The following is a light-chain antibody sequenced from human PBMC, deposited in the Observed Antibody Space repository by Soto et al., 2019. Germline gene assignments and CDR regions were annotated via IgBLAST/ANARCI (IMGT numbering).Light chain of an antibody. V-gene: IGLV2-23*02. CDR2: EVS. CDR1: ISDVGTYNL. J-gene: IGLJ1*01. CDR3: CSYAGGATYV. Sequence: QSALTQPASVSGSPGQSITISCNGTISDVGTYNLVSWFQQHPGKAPKLMIFEVSERPSGVSNRFSGSKSGNAASLTISGLQAEDEADYYCCSYAGGATYVFGTGTKVTVL.